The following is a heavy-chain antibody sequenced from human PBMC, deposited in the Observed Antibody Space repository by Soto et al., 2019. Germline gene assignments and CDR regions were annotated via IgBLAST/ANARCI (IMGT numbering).Heavy chain of an antibody. CDR2: IIPVTETP. CDR1: GGTFISHA. Sequence: QVQLVQSGAEVKKPGSSVRVSCKVSGGTFISHAINWLRQAPGQGLEWMGVIIPVTETPNNAEKFQGRLTIPADKYTTTVYMELSSLTLDETAVYFCARGNKGPGHYGPGSQGWYGPWGQGTLVTVSS. D-gene: IGHD3-10*01. CDR3: ARGNKGPGHYGPGSQGWYGP. V-gene: IGHV1-69*06. J-gene: IGHJ5*02.